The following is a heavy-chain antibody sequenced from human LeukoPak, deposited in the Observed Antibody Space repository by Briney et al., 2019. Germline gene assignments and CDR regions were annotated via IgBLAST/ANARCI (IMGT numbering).Heavy chain of an antibody. J-gene: IGHJ5*02. Sequence: PSETLSLTCTFSDASTSSYNGCWSRQPPEKGLWRLGYIYYSGRSTNYNPSRKSRVSISVDTSKNQFSLTLSSVTAADTAVYYCARDRFGYNWFDPWGQGTLVTVSS. CDR2: IYYSGRST. CDR1: DASTSSYN. CDR3: ARDRFGYNWFDP. V-gene: IGHV4-59*01. D-gene: IGHD3-3*01.